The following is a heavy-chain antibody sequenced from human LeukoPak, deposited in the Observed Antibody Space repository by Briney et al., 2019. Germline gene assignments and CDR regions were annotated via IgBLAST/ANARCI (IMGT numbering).Heavy chain of an antibody. CDR3: ARRYYDTEDYYYYMDV. D-gene: IGHD2/OR15-2a*01. Sequence: PGGSLRLSCAASGFTFSSYAMSWVRQAPGKGLEWVSAISGSGGNTYYADSVKGRFTISRDNSKNTLYLQMNSLRAEDTAVYYCARRYYDTEDYYYYMDVWGKGTTVTVSS. CDR2: ISGSGGNT. V-gene: IGHV3-23*01. J-gene: IGHJ6*03. CDR1: GFTFSSYA.